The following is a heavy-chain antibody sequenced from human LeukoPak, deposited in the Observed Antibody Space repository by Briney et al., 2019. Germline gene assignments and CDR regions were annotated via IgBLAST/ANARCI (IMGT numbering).Heavy chain of an antibody. D-gene: IGHD3-3*01. J-gene: IGHJ4*02. Sequence: NSGGSLRLSCAASGFSVNSNYMSWVRQAPGKGLEWVSSISSSSSYIYYADSVKGRFTISRDNAKNSLYLQMNSLRAEDTAVYYCARDSGDFWSSYDSYFSDYWGQGTLVTVSS. V-gene: IGHV3-21*01. CDR3: ARDSGDFWSSYDSYFSDY. CDR1: GFSVNSNY. CDR2: ISSSSSYI.